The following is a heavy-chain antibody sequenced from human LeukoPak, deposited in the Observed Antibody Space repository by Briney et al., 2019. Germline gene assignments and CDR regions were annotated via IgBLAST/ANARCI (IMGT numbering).Heavy chain of an antibody. CDR1: GFSLNTGGVG. J-gene: IGHJ4*02. D-gene: IGHD4-17*01. V-gene: IGHV2-5*02. CDR3: AHAMTTVTFFDY. CDR2: IYWDDDK. Sequence: ESGPTLVNPTQTLTLTCTFSGFSLNTGGVGVGWIRQPPGKALEWLALIYWDDDKRYSPSLKSRPTITKDTSKNQVVLTMTNMDPVDTATYYCAHAMTTVTFFDYWGQGTLVTVSS.